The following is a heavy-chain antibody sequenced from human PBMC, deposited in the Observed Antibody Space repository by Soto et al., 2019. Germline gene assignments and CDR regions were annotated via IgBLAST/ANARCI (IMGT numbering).Heavy chain of an antibody. CDR2: IYNSGSTM. D-gene: IGHD1-1*01. CDR1: GFTFSAFE. CDR3: ARESGGTGLDV. J-gene: IGHJ6*02. V-gene: IGHV3-48*03. Sequence: LRLSCAASGFTFSAFEMNWVRQAPGKGLEWLSYIYNSGSTMTYADSVKGRFAISRDNAKNSLYLEMYSLRAEDTAVYYCARESGGTGLDVWGQGTTVTVS.